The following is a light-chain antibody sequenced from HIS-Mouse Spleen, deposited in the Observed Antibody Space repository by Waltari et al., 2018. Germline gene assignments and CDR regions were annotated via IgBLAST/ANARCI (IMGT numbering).Light chain of an antibody. J-gene: IGLJ2*01. V-gene: IGLV3-10*01. CDR3: YSTDSSGNHRV. Sequence: SYELTQPPSVSVSPGQTARITCSGDALPKTYAYWYQQKSGQAPVLVIHEDRKRPAGIPERFSGSSSGTMATLTISGAQVEDEADYYCYSTDSSGNHRVFGGGTKLTVL. CDR2: EDR. CDR1: ALPKTY.